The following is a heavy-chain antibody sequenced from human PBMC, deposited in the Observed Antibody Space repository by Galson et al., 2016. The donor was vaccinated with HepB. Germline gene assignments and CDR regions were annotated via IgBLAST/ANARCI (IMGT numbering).Heavy chain of an antibody. D-gene: IGHD3-22*01. J-gene: IGHJ4*02. CDR1: GYTFTSYG. Sequence: SVKVSCKASGYTFTSYGISWVRQAPGQGLEWMGWISAYNGNTNYAQKLQGRVTVTTDTSTSTAYMELRSLRSDDTAVYYCARGTGTSRVSSGCGYWGQGTLVTVSS. CDR2: ISAYNGNT. CDR3: ARGTGTSRVSSGCGY. V-gene: IGHV1-18*01.